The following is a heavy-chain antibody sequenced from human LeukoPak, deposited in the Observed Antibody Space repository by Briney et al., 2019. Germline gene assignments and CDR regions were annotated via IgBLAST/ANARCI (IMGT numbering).Heavy chain of an antibody. V-gene: IGHV1-8*03. D-gene: IGHD3-10*01. CDR3: ARWIGPSTKCYFDY. Sequence: ASVKVSCKASGYPFTSYDINWVRPATGQGLEWMGWMNPNSGNTGYAQKFQGRVTITRNTSISTAYMELSSLRSEDTAVYYCARWIGPSTKCYFDYWGQGTLVTVSS. J-gene: IGHJ4*02. CDR2: MNPNSGNT. CDR1: GYPFTSYD.